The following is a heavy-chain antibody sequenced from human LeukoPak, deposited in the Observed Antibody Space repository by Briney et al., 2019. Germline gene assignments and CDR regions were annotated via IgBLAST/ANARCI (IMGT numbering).Heavy chain of an antibody. CDR1: GFTFSSYA. D-gene: IGHD6-6*01. V-gene: IGHV3-23*01. J-gene: IGHJ4*02. CDR3: AKDTYSSSSSFHEY. Sequence: PGGSLRLSRAASGFTFSSYAMSWVRQAPGKGLEWVSAISGSGGSTYYADSVKGRFTISRDNSKNTLYLQMNSLRAEDTAVYYCAKDTYSSSSSFHEYWGQGTLVTVSS. CDR2: ISGSGGST.